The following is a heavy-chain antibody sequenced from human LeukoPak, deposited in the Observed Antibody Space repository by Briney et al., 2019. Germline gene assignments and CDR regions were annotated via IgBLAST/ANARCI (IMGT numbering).Heavy chain of an antibody. Sequence: ASVKVSCKASGYTFTGYYMHWVRQAPGQGLEWMGWINPNSGGTNYAQKFQGRVTMTRDTSISTAYMELSRLRSDDTAMYYCARDLVYYDSSGYPDYWGQGTLVTVSS. CDR1: GYTFTGYY. CDR2: INPNSGGT. D-gene: IGHD3-22*01. CDR3: ARDLVYYDSSGYPDY. J-gene: IGHJ4*02. V-gene: IGHV1-2*02.